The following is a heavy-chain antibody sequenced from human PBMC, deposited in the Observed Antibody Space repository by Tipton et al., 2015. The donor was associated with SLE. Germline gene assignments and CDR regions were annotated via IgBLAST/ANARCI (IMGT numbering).Heavy chain of an antibody. CDR2: IDPSDSYT. CDR3: ARVPSNDFWSGYYENYFDY. Sequence: QSGAEVKKPGESLRISCKGSGYNFTSYWISWVRQMPGKGLEWMGRIDPSDSYTNFSPSFQGHVTISADKSISTAYLQWSSLKASDTAMYYCARVPSNDFWSGYYENYFDYWGQGILVSVSS. D-gene: IGHD3-3*01. J-gene: IGHJ4*02. CDR1: GYNFTSYW. V-gene: IGHV5-10-1*01.